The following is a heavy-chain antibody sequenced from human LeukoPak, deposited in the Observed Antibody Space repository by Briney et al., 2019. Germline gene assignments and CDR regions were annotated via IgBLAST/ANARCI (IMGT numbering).Heavy chain of an antibody. CDR1: GFTFSDYN. CDR2: IKSKTDGGTT. D-gene: IGHD5-18*01. J-gene: IGHJ4*02. V-gene: IGHV3-15*01. CDR3: AHRDTTMVRVDY. Sequence: GGSLRLSCAASGFTFSDYNMNWVRQSPGKGLEWVGRIKSKTDGGTTDYAAPVKGRFTISRDDSKNTLYLQMNSLTTEDTAVYFCAHRDTTMVRVDYWGQGTLVTVSS.